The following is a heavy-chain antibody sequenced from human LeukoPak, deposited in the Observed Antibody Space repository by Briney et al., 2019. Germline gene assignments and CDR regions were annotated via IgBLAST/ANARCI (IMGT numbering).Heavy chain of an antibody. D-gene: IGHD3-9*01. J-gene: IGHJ4*02. CDR1: GGXISSGDYY. Sequence: SETLSLTCTVSGGXISSGDYYWSWIRQPPGKGLEWLGYIYYSGSTNYNPSLKSRVTISVDTSKNQFSLKLSSVTAADTAVYYCAATSPHLLRYFDWLPGVIDYWGQGTLVTVSS. CDR3: AATSPHLLRYFDWLPGVIDY. V-gene: IGHV4-61*08. CDR2: IYYSGST.